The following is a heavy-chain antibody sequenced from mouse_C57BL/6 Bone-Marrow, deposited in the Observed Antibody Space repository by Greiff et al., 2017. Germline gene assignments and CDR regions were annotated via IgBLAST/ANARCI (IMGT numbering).Heavy chain of an antibody. Sequence: EVNVVESGGGLVQPGGSLKLSCAASGFTFSDYYMYWVRQTPEKRLEWVAYISNGGGSTYYPDTVKGRFTISRDNAKNTLYLQMSRLKSEDTAMYYCARRTEFYAMDYWGQGTSVTVSS. CDR1: GFTFSDYY. CDR2: ISNGGGST. J-gene: IGHJ4*01. CDR3: ARRTEFYAMDY. V-gene: IGHV5-12*01.